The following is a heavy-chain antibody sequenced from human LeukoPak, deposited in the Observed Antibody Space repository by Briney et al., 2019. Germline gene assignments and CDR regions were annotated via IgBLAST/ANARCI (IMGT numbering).Heavy chain of an antibody. D-gene: IGHD5-24*01. V-gene: IGHV4-4*02. CDR2: IYHNGNT. J-gene: IGHJ6*03. Sequence: SGTLSLTCEVSGGSISSNSWWSWVRQPPGKGLEWIAQIYHNGNTKYNPSLKSRVTISVDKSKNQFSLRLSSVTAADTAMYYCARLLQMSFSYYYIDVWGKGTTVSVSS. CDR3: ARLLQMSFSYYYIDV. CDR1: GGSISSNSW.